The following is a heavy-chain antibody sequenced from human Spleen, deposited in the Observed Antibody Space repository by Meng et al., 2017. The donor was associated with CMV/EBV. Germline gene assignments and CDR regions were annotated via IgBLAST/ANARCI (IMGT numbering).Heavy chain of an antibody. J-gene: IGHJ4*02. CDR3: ARESTVTPYFDY. CDR1: GGSFSGYY. Sequence: GSLRLSCAVYGGSFSGYYWSWIRQPPGKGLEWIGEINHSGSTNYNPSLKSRVTISVDTSKNQFSLKLSSVTAADTAVYYCARESTVTPYFDYWGQGTLVTVSS. CDR2: INHSGST. V-gene: IGHV4-34*01. D-gene: IGHD4-17*01.